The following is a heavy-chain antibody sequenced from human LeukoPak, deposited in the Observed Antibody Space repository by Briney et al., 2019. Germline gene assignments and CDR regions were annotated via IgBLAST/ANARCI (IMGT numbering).Heavy chain of an antibody. CDR3: ARGSRPVYNLLTGKRYFDY. J-gene: IGHJ4*02. CDR1: GYTFTTYY. Sequence: GASVKLSCNASGYTFTTYYVDWVRQAPGPGLGWMGIINLRGDSTTYAQKFRGRLTMTRDMSTSTVYRELSSLRSEDTAVYFCARGSRPVYNLLTGKRYFDYWGQGTLLTVSS. CDR2: INLRGDST. D-gene: IGHD3-9*01. V-gene: IGHV1-46*01.